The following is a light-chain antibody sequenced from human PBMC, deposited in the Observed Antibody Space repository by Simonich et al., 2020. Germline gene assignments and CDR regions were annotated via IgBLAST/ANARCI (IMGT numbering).Light chain of an antibody. V-gene: IGKV3-15*01. CDR2: GAS. J-gene: IGKJ1*01. CDR1: QSVSSN. CDR3: QQYNNWWT. Sequence: EIVMTQSPATLSVYPGKRATLPSRASQSVSSNLAWYQQKPGQAPRLLIYGASTRATGIPARFSGSGSGTEFTLTISSMQSEDFAVYYCQQYNNWWTFGQGTKVEIK.